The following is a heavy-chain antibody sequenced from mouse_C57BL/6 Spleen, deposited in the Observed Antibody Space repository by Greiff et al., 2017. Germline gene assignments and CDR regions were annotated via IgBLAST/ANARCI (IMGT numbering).Heavy chain of an antibody. CDR3: ARSPFYYGYDGGFAY. D-gene: IGHD2-2*01. Sequence: EVQLVESGGGLVQPGGSLSLSCAASGFTFTDYYMSWVRQPPGKALEWLGFIRNKANGYTTEYSASVKGRFTISRDNSQSILYLQMNALRAEDSATYYCARSPFYYGYDGGFAYWGQGTLVTVSA. CDR1: GFTFTDYY. J-gene: IGHJ3*01. V-gene: IGHV7-3*01. CDR2: IRNKANGYTT.